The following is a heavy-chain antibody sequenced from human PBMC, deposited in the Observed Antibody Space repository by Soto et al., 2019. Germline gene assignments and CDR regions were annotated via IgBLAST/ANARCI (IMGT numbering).Heavy chain of an antibody. CDR3: ATWRDIVVTLDY. D-gene: IGHD5-12*01. Sequence: ASVKVSCKASGYTFTSYGISWVRPAPGQGLEWMGWISAYNGNTNYAQKLQGRVTMTTDTSTSTAYMELRSLRSDDTAVYYCATWRDIVVTLDYWGQGTLVTVSS. CDR2: ISAYNGNT. J-gene: IGHJ4*02. V-gene: IGHV1-18*01. CDR1: GYTFTSYG.